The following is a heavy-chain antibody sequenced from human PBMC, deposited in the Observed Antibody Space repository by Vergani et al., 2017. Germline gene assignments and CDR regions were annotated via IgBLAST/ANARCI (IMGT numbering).Heavy chain of an antibody. CDR1: GFSLSTSGVG. Sequence: QITLKESGPTLVKPTQTLTLTCTFSGFSLSTSGVGVGWIRQPPGKALEWLALIYWNDDKRYSPSLKSRLTITKDTSKNQVVLTMTNMDPVDTATYYCARTRRTVTTTGFDYWGQGTLVTVSS. CDR2: IYWNDDK. CDR3: ARTRRTVTTTGFDY. V-gene: IGHV2-5*01. D-gene: IGHD4-17*01. J-gene: IGHJ4*02.